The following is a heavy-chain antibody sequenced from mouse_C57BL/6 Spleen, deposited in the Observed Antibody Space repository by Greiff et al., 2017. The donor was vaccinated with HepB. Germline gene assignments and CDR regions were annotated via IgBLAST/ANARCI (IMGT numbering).Heavy chain of an antibody. D-gene: IGHD1-1*01. CDR3: ARYYYGSSYDAMDY. CDR1: GFSLTSYG. Sequence: VHLVESGPGLVQPSQSLSITCTVSGFSLTSYGVHWVRQSPGKGLEWLGVIWSGGSTDYNAAFISRLSISKDNSKSQVFFKMNSLQADDTAIYYCARYYYGSSYDAMDYWGQGTSVTVSS. CDR2: IWSGGST. V-gene: IGHV2-2*01. J-gene: IGHJ4*01.